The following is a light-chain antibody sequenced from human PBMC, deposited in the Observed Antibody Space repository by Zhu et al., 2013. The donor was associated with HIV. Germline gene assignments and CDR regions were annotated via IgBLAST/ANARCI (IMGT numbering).Light chain of an antibody. V-gene: IGLV2-14*01. Sequence: QSALTQPASVSGSPGQSITISCTGASSDIGAYNYVSWYQQHPGKAPKLIIFEVSNRPSGVSSRFSGSKSGNTASLTISGLQAEDEGDYYCTSYTTGSTPVFGGGTKLTVL. CDR3: TSYTTGSTPV. CDR1: SSDIGAYNY. J-gene: IGLJ3*02. CDR2: EVS.